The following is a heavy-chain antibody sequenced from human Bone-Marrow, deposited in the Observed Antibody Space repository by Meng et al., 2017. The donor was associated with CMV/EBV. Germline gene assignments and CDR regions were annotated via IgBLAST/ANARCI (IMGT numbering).Heavy chain of an antibody. V-gene: IGHV1-2*02. CDR2: INPNSGGT. Sequence: ASVKVSCKASGGTFSSYAISWVRQAPGQGLEWMGWINPNSGGTNYAQKFQGRVTMTRDTSISTAYMELSRLRSDDTAVYYCARVPIVGATADYFNYWGQGTLVTVSS. CDR3: ARVPIVGATADYFNY. CDR1: GGTFSSYA. D-gene: IGHD1-26*01. J-gene: IGHJ4*02.